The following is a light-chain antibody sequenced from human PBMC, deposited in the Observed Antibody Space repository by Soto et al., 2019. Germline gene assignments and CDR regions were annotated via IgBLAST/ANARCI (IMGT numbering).Light chain of an antibody. CDR3: QQYNSYSWT. Sequence: DIQMTQSASTLSDSVADRVSITCRATQRISSWLARYQQQPAKSPTILLYDASSSERGVPPTFSGSGSGTAFTLPISSLQPDDFATYYCQQYNSYSWTFGQGTKVDIK. CDR1: QRISSW. J-gene: IGKJ1*01. V-gene: IGKV1-5*01. CDR2: DAS.